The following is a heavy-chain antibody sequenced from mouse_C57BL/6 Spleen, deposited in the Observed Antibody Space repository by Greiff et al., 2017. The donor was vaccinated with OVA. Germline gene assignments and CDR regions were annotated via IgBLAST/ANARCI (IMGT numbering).Heavy chain of an antibody. CDR1: GYTFTEYT. CDR3: ARHEVYYGNHRGAMDY. J-gene: IGHJ4*01. D-gene: IGHD2-1*01. CDR2: FYPGSGSI. V-gene: IGHV1-62-2*01. Sequence: QVQLQQSGAELVKPGASVKLSCKASGYTFTEYTIHRVKQRSGQGLEWIGWFYPGSGSIKYNEKFKDKATLTADKSSSTVYMELSRLTSEDSAVYFCARHEVYYGNHRGAMDYWGQGTSVTVSS.